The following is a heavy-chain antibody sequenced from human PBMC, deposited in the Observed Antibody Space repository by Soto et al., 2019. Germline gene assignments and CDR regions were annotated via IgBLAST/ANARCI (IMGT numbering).Heavy chain of an antibody. CDR2: ISGSGGST. CDR3: AKGEAYYYDTSAYFAY. CDR1: GFTFGTYA. Sequence: SGGSLRLSCAASGFTFGTYAMNWVRQAPGKGLEWISAISGSGGSTHYADSLKGRFTISRDNSKNTLYLQMNSLRAEDTAVYYCAKGEAYYYDTSAYFAYWGQGTLVTVSS. V-gene: IGHV3-23*01. D-gene: IGHD3-22*01. J-gene: IGHJ4*02.